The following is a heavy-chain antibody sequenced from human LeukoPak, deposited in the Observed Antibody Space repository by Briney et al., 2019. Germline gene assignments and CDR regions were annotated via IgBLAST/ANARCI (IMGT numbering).Heavy chain of an antibody. D-gene: IGHD6-19*01. CDR1: GFTFSSYA. CDR2: ISYDGSNK. CDR3: AKEATVVAGLDY. J-gene: IGHJ4*02. Sequence: GGSLRLSCAASGFTFSSYAMHWVRQAPGKGLEWVAVISYDGSNKYYADSVKGRFTISRDNAKNSLYLQMNSLRAEDMALYYCAKEATVVAGLDYWGQGTLVTVSS. V-gene: IGHV3-30*04.